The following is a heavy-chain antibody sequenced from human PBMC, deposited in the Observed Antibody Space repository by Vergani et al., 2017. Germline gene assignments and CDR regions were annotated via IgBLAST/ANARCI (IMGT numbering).Heavy chain of an antibody. D-gene: IGHD6-6*01. CDR1: GFTVSSNY. CDR2: IYSGGSP. J-gene: IGHJ6*02. CDR3: ASESSIAARVYYYYGMDV. V-gene: IGHV3-66*02. Sequence: EVQLVESGGGLVQPGGSLRLSCAASGFTVSSNYMSWVRQAPGKGLEWVSVIYSGGSPYYADSVKGRFTISRDNSKNTLYLQMNSLRAEDTAVYYFASESSIAARVYYYYGMDVWGQGTTVTVSS.